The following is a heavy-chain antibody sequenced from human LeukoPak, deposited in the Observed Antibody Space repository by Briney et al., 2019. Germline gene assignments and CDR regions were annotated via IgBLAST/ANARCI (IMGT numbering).Heavy chain of an antibody. Sequence: SETLSLTCTVSGGSISSYYWNWIRQPPGKGLEWIGYIYYSGSTNYNPSLKSRVTISVDTSKNQFSLKLSSVTAADTAVYYCARGPPDGDYFDYWGQGTLVTVSS. J-gene: IGHJ4*02. CDR2: IYYSGST. D-gene: IGHD4-17*01. V-gene: IGHV4-59*01. CDR3: ARGPPDGDYFDY. CDR1: GGSISSYY.